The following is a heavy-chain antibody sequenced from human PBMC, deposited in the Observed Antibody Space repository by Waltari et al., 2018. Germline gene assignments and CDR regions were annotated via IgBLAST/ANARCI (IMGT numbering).Heavy chain of an antibody. J-gene: IGHJ3*02. D-gene: IGHD3-10*01. V-gene: IGHV1-18*01. Sequence: QVQLVQSGAEVKKPGASVKVSCKASGYTFTSYGISWVRQAPGQGLEWMGWISAYNGNTNYAQKLQGRVTMTTDTSTSTAYMELRSLRSDDTAVYYCASRTEAHYYGSGSRAFDIWGQGTMVTVSS. CDR2: ISAYNGNT. CDR3: ASRTEAHYYGSGSRAFDI. CDR1: GYTFTSYG.